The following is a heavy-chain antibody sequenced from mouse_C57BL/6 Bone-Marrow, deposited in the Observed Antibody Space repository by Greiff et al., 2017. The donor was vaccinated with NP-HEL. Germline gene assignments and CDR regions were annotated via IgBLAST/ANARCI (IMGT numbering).Heavy chain of an antibody. CDR3: ARPELGKGFAY. CDR1: GFTFSDYY. CDR2: ISNGGGST. J-gene: IGHJ3*01. D-gene: IGHD4-1*01. Sequence: EVNVVESGGGLVQPGGSLKLSCAASGFTFSDYYMYWVRQTPEKRLEWVAYISNGGGSTYYPATVKGRFTISRDNATNTPSLQLTLLKSEDTAMYYCARPELGKGFAYWGRGTLVTVSA. V-gene: IGHV5-12*01.